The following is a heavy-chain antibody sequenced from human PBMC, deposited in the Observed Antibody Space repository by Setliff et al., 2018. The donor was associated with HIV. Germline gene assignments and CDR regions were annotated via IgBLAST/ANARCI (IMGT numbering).Heavy chain of an antibody. CDR3: ARLNSGLNAFDI. D-gene: IGHD3-22*01. CDR2: IYYSGST. CDR1: GGSISSYY. V-gene: IGHV4-59*08. J-gene: IGHJ3*02. Sequence: SETLSLTCTVSGGSISSYYWSWIRQPPGKGLEWIGYIYYSGSTNYNPSLKSRVTISVDTSKNQFSLKLSSVTAADTAVYYCARLNSGLNAFDIWGQGTTVTVSS.